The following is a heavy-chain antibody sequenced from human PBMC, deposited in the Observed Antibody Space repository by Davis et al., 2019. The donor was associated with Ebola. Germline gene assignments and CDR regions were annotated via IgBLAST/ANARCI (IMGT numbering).Heavy chain of an antibody. J-gene: IGHJ3*02. CDR1: GYTFTNYY. Sequence: AASVKVSCKASGYTFTNYYMHWVRQAPGQGLEWMGIINPSGGRTSYAQKFQGRVTMTTDTSTGTAYLDLRSLRSDDTAVYFCARTSIVGTTTTASDIWGQGTLVTVSS. V-gene: IGHV1-46*01. D-gene: IGHD1-26*01. CDR2: INPSGGRT. CDR3: ARTSIVGTTTTASDI.